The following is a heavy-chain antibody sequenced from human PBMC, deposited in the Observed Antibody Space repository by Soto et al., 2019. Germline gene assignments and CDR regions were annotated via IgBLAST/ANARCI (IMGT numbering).Heavy chain of an antibody. J-gene: IGHJ6*02. D-gene: IGHD2-21*01. CDR2: IIPMYESA. V-gene: IGHV1-69*01. CDR3: ARALQLDYLHGLDV. CDR1: GGTFNNHL. Sequence: QVHLVQSGPEVRKPGSSVRICCEASGGTFNNHLVTWVRQAPGEGLEWMGGIIPMYESAHYAQKFQGRVLITADESTGTAYMELSSLRSDDTATFFCARALQLDYLHGLDVWGQGTTVTVSS.